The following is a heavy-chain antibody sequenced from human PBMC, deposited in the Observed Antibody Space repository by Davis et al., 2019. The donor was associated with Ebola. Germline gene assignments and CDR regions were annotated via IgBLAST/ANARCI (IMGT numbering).Heavy chain of an antibody. J-gene: IGHJ6*03. D-gene: IGHD3-3*01. V-gene: IGHV4-34*01. Sequence: MPSETLSLTCAVYGGSFSGYYWSWIRQPPGKGLEWIGEINHRGSTNYNPSLKSRVPISVDTSKNQFSLKLSSVTAADTAVYYCARIFYDFWSGYLEGDYYYYMDVWGKGTTVTVSS. CDR3: ARIFYDFWSGYLEGDYYYYMDV. CDR2: INHRGST. CDR1: GGSFSGYY.